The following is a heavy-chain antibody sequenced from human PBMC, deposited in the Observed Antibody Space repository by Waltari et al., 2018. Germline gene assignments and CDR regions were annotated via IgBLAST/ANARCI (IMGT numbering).Heavy chain of an antibody. V-gene: IGHV4-61*02. Sequence: QVQLQESGPGLVKPSQTLSLTCSVSGDPISSGFYHWSWIRQPAGRGLEWIGRVSVARRTAYNPSLSSRVTISLDTSRNRFSLELTSVTAADTAIYYCARYYPSGKDYIDVWGKGTTVSVSS. D-gene: IGHD3-10*01. CDR3: ARYYPSGKDYIDV. CDR1: GDPISSGFYH. CDR2: VSVARRT. J-gene: IGHJ6*03.